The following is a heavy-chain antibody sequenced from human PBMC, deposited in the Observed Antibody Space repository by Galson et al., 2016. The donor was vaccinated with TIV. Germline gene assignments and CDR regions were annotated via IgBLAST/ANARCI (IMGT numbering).Heavy chain of an antibody. CDR3: ARPPYCGGDCYKYDY. CDR2: INAGNGYT. CDR1: GYTFNKYG. Sequence: SVKVSCKASGYTFNKYGVTWVRQAPGQGLEWVGCINAGNGYTKYSQMFQGRVTITRDTSASTAYMELSSLSSEDTAVYYCARPPYCGGDCYKYDYWGQGTLVTVSS. J-gene: IGHJ4*02. D-gene: IGHD2-21*01. V-gene: IGHV1-3*01.